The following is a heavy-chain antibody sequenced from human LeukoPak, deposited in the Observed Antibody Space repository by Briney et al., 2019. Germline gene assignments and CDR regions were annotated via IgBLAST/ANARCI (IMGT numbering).Heavy chain of an antibody. CDR1: GFTFTTYT. CDR3: APDSSSWPLFSDY. CDR2: ISSSSSYI. D-gene: IGHD6-13*01. V-gene: IGHV3-21*01. Sequence: GGSLRLSCAASGFTFTTYTMSWVRQAPGKGLEWVSSISSSSSYIYYADSMQGRFTISRDNAKNSLYLQMNSLRAEDTAVYYCAPDSSSWPLFSDYWGQGTLVTVSS. J-gene: IGHJ4*02.